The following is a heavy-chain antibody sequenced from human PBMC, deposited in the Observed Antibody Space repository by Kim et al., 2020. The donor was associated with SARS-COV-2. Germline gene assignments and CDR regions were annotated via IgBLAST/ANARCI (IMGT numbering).Heavy chain of an antibody. CDR3: ARLVSYGDYVDAFDI. CDR1: GYSFTSYW. Sequence: GESLKISCKGSGYSFTSYWIGWVRQMPGKCLEWMGIIYPGDSDTRYSPSFQGQVTISADKSISTAYLQWSSLKASDTAMYYCARLVSYGDYVDAFDIWGQGTMVTVSS. CDR2: IYPGDSDT. V-gene: IGHV5-51*01. D-gene: IGHD4-17*01. J-gene: IGHJ3*02.